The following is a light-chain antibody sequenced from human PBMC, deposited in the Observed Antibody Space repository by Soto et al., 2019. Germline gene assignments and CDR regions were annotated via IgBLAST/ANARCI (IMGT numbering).Light chain of an antibody. CDR1: QSVSSSY. Sequence: EIVLTQSPGTLSLSPGERATLSCRASQSVSSSYLAWYQQKPGQAPRLLIYGTSSRATAIPDRFSGSGSGTDFTLTISRLEPEDFAVYYCQQYDSSPETFGQGTKVDIK. CDR3: QQYDSSPET. V-gene: IGKV3-20*01. CDR2: GTS. J-gene: IGKJ1*01.